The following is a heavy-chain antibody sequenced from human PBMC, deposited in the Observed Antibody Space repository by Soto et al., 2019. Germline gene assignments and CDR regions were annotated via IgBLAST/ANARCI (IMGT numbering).Heavy chain of an antibody. Sequence: GASVKVSCKASGYTFTSHGISCVRQAPGQGLEWMGWISAYNGNTNYAQKLQGRVTMTTDTSTSTAYMELRSLRSDDTAVYYCAREDTAIPAGMDVWGQGTTVTVSS. CDR3: AREDTAIPAGMDV. V-gene: IGHV1-18*04. J-gene: IGHJ6*02. CDR1: GYTFTSHG. CDR2: ISAYNGNT. D-gene: IGHD5-18*01.